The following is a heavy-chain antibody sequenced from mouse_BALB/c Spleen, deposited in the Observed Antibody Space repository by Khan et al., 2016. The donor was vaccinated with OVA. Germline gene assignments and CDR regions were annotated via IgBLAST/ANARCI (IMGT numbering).Heavy chain of an antibody. Sequence: QIQLVQSGPELKKPGETVKISCKASGYTFTNYVMNWVKQSPGKGLKWMGWINTYTGEPTYDDDFKGRFAFSLETSASTAFLQINSLKNEDTATYFRARFHGGYWGQGTTLTVSS. V-gene: IGHV9-3-1*01. J-gene: IGHJ2*01. CDR1: GYTFTNYV. CDR3: ARFHGGY. CDR2: INTYTGEP.